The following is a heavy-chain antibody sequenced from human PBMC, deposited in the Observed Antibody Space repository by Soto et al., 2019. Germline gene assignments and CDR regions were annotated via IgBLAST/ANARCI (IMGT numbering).Heavy chain of an antibody. CDR3: SRSLDS. V-gene: IGHV3-48*01. CDR2: ISSSSSTI. Sequence: GGSLRLSCAASGFTFSSYSMNWVRQAPGKGLEWVSYISSSSSTIYYADSVKGRFTISRDNAENSLYLQMSSLTAEDSALYYCSRSLDSWGQGTRVTVSS. CDR1: GFTFSSYS. J-gene: IGHJ4*02.